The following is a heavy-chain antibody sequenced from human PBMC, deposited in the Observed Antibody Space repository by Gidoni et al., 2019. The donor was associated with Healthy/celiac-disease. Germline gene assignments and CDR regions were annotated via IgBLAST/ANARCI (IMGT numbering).Heavy chain of an antibody. CDR1: GGSISSYY. CDR2: IYYSGST. Sequence: QVQLQESGPGLVKPSETLSLTCTVPGGSISSYYWSWIRQPPGKGLEWIGYIYYSGSTNYNPSLKSRVTISVDTSKNQFSLKLSSVTAADTAVYYCARDYIQLWSSGDYYYYYGMDVWGQGTTVTVSS. V-gene: IGHV4-59*12. D-gene: IGHD5-18*01. J-gene: IGHJ6*02. CDR3: ARDYIQLWSSGDYYYYYGMDV.